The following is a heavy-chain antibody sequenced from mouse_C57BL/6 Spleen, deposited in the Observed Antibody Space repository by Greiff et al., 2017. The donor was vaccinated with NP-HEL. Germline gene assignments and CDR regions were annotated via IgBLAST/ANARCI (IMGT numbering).Heavy chain of an antibody. CDR2: IRNKANGYTT. CDR3: ARYYYGSSFFDY. V-gene: IGHV7-3*01. J-gene: IGHJ2*01. Sequence: EVNVVESGGGLVQPGGSLSLSCAASGFTFTDYYMSWVRQPPGKALEWLGFIRNKANGYTTEYSASVKGRFTISRDNSQSILYLQMNALRAEDSATYYCARYYYGSSFFDYWGQGTTLTVSS. CDR1: GFTFTDYY. D-gene: IGHD1-1*01.